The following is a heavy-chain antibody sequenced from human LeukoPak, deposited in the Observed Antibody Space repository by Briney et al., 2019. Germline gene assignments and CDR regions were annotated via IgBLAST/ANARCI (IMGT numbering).Heavy chain of an antibody. Sequence: SETLSLTCTVSGGSISSGGYYWSWIRQPPGKGLEWIGEINHSGSTNYNPSLKSRVTISVDTSKNQFSLKLSSVTAADTAVYYCARVQPYNWNYMDYWGQGTLVTVSS. CDR1: GGSISSGGYY. V-gene: IGHV4-39*07. D-gene: IGHD1-20*01. J-gene: IGHJ4*02. CDR3: ARVQPYNWNYMDY. CDR2: INHSGST.